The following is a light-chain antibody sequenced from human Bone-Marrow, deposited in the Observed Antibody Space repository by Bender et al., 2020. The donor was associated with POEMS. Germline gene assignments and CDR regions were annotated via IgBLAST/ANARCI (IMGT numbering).Light chain of an antibody. CDR2: EVN. Sequence: QSALTQPASVSGSPGQSITISCTGASSDVGAYNLVSWFQQHPGKAPELMIYEVNKRPSGVSNRFSGSKSGNTASLTISGLRAEDEADYYCSSYTSSSTVVFGGGTKLTVL. CDR3: SSYTSSSTVV. CDR1: SSDVGAYNL. J-gene: IGLJ2*01. V-gene: IGLV2-14*02.